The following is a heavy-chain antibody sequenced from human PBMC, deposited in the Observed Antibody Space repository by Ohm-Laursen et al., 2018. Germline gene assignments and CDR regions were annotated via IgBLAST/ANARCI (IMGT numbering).Heavy chain of an antibody. CDR3: ARGYYGRGDS. Sequence: SQTLSLTCNVSGGSISNYYWSWIRQPAGKGLEWVGRMHSRGSTNYNPSLKSRVTMSFDTSKNQFSLKLSSVTAADTAVYYCARGYYGRGDSWGQGTLVTVSS. D-gene: IGHD3-10*01. CDR1: GGSISNYY. CDR2: MHSRGST. J-gene: IGHJ4*02. V-gene: IGHV4-4*07.